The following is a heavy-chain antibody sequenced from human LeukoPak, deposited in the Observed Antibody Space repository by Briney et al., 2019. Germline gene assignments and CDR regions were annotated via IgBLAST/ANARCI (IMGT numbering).Heavy chain of an antibody. V-gene: IGHV4-59*11. CDR2: ISYIGST. D-gene: IGHD4-17*01. CDR3: ARDPTTVTKGLDI. CDR1: GGSFSSHY. J-gene: IGHJ3*02. Sequence: SETLSLTCTVSGGSFSSHYWSWIRQPPGKGLEWIGYISYIGSTNYNPSLTSRVTISVATSKTQFSLKLSSVTAADTAVYYCARDPTTVTKGLDIWGQGTMVTVSS.